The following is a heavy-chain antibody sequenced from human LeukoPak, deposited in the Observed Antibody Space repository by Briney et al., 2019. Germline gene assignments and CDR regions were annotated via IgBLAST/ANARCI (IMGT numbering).Heavy chain of an antibody. CDR1: RYTFNNYG. Sequence: ASVKVSCKASRYTFNNYGITWVRQAPGQGLEWMGWISAYNGDKNYAQKLQGRVTMTTDTSTKTAYMELRSLSSDDTAVYYCARASASPTNSNSYYFETTKKNAFDIWGQGTMVTVSS. D-gene: IGHD3-22*01. J-gene: IGHJ3*02. CDR3: ARASASPTNSNSYYFETTKKNAFDI. CDR2: ISAYNGDK. V-gene: IGHV1-18*01.